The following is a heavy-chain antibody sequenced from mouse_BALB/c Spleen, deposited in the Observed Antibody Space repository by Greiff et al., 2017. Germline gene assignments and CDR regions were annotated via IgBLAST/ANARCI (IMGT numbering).Heavy chain of an antibody. D-gene: IGHD2-12*01. CDR2: ISSGGST. Sequence: EVMLVESGGGLVKPGGSLKLSCAASGFTFSSYAMSWVRQTPEKRLEWVASISSGGSTYYPDSVKGRFTISRDNARNILYLQMSSLRSEDTAMYYCAGLRRDYFDYWGQGTTLTVSS. J-gene: IGHJ2*01. CDR1: GFTFSSYA. V-gene: IGHV5-6-5*01. CDR3: AGLRRDYFDY.